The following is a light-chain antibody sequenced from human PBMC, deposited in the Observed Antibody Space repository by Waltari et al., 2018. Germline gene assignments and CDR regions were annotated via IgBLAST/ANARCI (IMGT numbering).Light chain of an antibody. CDR3: QAWDSSTVV. CDR2: QDT. Sequence: SYELTQPPSVSVSPGQTASITCSGDKLGDKYVSWYQQRPGQSPVLVMYQDTKRPSGVPGRCWGSNSGNTATLTISGTQAMDEADYYCQAWDSSTVVFGGGTKLTVL. CDR1: KLGDKY. J-gene: IGLJ2*01. V-gene: IGLV3-1*01.